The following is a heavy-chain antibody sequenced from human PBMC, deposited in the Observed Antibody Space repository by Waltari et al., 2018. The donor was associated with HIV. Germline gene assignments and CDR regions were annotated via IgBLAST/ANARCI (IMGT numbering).Heavy chain of an antibody. J-gene: IGHJ4*02. V-gene: IGHV5-51*01. CDR1: GYTFTNYW. Sequence: EVQLVQSGPEVKKPGESLKISCKVSGYTFTNYWIGWARQMPGKGLEWLWIIDPGDSYTTYSPSFQGQVTISADKSITTAYLQWSSLKASDTAMYYCARLKDIVVVTSLSAFDYWGQGTLVTVSS. CDR3: ARLKDIVVVTSLSAFDY. D-gene: IGHD2-15*01. CDR2: IDPGDSYT.